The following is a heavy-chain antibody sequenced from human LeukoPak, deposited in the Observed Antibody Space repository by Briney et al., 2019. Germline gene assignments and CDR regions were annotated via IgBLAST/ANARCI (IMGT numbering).Heavy chain of an antibody. J-gene: IGHJ5*02. V-gene: IGHV1-69*13. CDR2: IIPIFGTA. Sequence: GASVKVSCKASGGTFSSYAISWVRQAPGQGLEWMGGIIPIFGTANYAQKFQGRVTITADESTSTAYMELSSLRSEDTAVYYCAVGGEPYNWNVNWFDPWGQGTLVTVSS. D-gene: IGHD1-1*01. CDR1: GGTFSSYA. CDR3: AVGGEPYNWNVNWFDP.